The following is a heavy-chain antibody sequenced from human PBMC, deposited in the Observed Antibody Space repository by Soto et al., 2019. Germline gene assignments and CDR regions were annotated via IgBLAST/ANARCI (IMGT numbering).Heavy chain of an antibody. V-gene: IGHV5-51*01. CDR1: GYSFTSYW. CDR2: IYPGDSDT. CDR3: ARRYCSSTSCTRGGWFDP. D-gene: IGHD2-2*01. Sequence: PGESLKISCQGSGYSFTSYWIGWVRQMPGKGLEWMGIIYPGDSDTRYSPSFQGQVTISADKSISTAYLQWSSLKASDTAMYYCARRYCSSTSCTRGGWFDPWGQGTLVTVSS. J-gene: IGHJ5*02.